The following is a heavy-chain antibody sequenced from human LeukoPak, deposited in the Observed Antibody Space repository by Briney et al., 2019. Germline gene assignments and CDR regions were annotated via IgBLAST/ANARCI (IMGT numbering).Heavy chain of an antibody. D-gene: IGHD2-2*01. CDR2: IYYSGST. V-gene: IGHV4-31*02. CDR1: GGSISSGGYY. Sequence: SETLSLTCTVSGGSISSGGYYWSWIRQHPGKGLEWIGYIYYSGSTYYNPSLKRRVTISVVTSKNQFSLKLSSVTAADTAVYYCARKPIGEYCSSTSCRSCAFDMWGQGTMVTVPS. CDR3: ARKPIGEYCSSTSCRSCAFDM. J-gene: IGHJ3*02.